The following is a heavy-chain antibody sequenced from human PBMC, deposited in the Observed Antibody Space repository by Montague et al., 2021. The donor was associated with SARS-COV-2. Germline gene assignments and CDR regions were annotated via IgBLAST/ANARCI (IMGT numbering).Heavy chain of an antibody. CDR3: ARDLTYGSGRSYYYGMDV. Sequence: SLRLSCAASGFTVSSNYMSWVRQAPGKGLEWVSVIYSGGSTYYADSVKGRFTISRHNSKNTLYLQMNSLRAEDTAVYYCARDLTYGSGRSYYYGMDVWGQGTTATVSS. CDR1: GFTVSSNY. CDR2: IYSGGST. D-gene: IGHD3-10*01. J-gene: IGHJ6*02. V-gene: IGHV3-53*04.